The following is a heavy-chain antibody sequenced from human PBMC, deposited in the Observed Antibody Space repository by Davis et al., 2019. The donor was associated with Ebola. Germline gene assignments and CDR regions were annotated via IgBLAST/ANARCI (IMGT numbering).Heavy chain of an antibody. CDR2: ISSRSTYI. Sequence: GESLKISCVASGFTFNTYSMNWVRQAPGKGPEWVSSISSRSTYIFYADSEKGRFTISRDNAKNSLYLEVNSLRAEDTAMYYCARGVPYCDGDCFSWGQWGQGTLVTVSS. V-gene: IGHV3-21*06. J-gene: IGHJ4*02. CDR1: GFTFNTYS. CDR3: ARGVPYCDGDCFSWGQ. D-gene: IGHD2-21*01.